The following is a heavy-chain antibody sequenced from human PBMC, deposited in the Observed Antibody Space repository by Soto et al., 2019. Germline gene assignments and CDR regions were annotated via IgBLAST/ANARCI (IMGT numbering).Heavy chain of an antibody. Sequence: QVQLVESGGGVVQPGRSLRLSCAASGFTFSSYAMHWVRQAPGKGLEWVAVISYDGSNKYYADSVKGRFTISRDNSKNTLHLQMNSLRAEDTAVYYCASHLATVGNFDYWGQGTLVTVSS. V-gene: IGHV3-30-3*01. D-gene: IGHD4-17*01. J-gene: IGHJ4*02. CDR2: ISYDGSNK. CDR1: GFTFSSYA. CDR3: ASHLATVGNFDY.